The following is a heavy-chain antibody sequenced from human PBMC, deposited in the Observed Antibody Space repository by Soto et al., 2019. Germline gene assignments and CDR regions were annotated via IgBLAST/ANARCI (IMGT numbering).Heavy chain of an antibody. CDR3: AREMTAPNDYYYGMDV. V-gene: IGHV3-30-3*01. D-gene: IGHD5-18*01. CDR1: GFTFSSNA. CDR2: ISYDGSNK. Sequence: QVQLVESGGGVVQPGRSLRVSCAASGFTFSSNAMHGVRQAPGKGLEWVAIISYDGSNKFYADSVKGRFTISRDNSKNTLYLQMNSLRAEDTALYYCAREMTAPNDYYYGMDVWGQGTTVTVSS. J-gene: IGHJ6*02.